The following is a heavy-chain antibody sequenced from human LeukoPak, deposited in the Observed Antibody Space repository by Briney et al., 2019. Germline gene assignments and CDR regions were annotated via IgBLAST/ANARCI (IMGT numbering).Heavy chain of an antibody. CDR2: ISAYNGNT. Sequence: ASVKVSCKASGYTFTNYGISWVRQALGQGLEWMGWISAYNGNTNYAQKFQGRVTMTTDTSTSAGYMELGSLRSDDTAVYYCATGPKYFYDSSGYYGIWGQGTMVTVSS. J-gene: IGHJ3*02. V-gene: IGHV1-18*01. CDR1: GYTFTNYG. CDR3: ATGPKYFYDSSGYYGI. D-gene: IGHD3-22*01.